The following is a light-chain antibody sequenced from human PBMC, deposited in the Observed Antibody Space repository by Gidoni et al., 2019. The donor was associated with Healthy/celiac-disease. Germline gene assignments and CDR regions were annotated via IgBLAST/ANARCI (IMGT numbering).Light chain of an antibody. CDR2: DVS. J-gene: IGLJ1*01. CDR1: SSDIGTYNY. Sequence: QSALTQPASVYGSPGQSITISCTGTSSDIGTYNYVSWYQQHPGKAPKLMIYDVSNRPSGVSNRFSGSKSGNTASLTISGLQAEDEADYYCSSYTSSSTGIFGTGTKVTVL. V-gene: IGLV2-14*03. CDR3: SSYTSSSTGI.